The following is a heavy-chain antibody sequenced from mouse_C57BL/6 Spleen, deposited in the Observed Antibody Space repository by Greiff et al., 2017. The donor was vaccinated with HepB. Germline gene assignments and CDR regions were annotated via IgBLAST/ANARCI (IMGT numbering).Heavy chain of an antibody. CDR2: IDPSDSYT. V-gene: IGHV1-50*01. J-gene: IGHJ2*01. CDR1: GYTFTSYW. D-gene: IGHD4-1*01. CDR3: ARRHWALYFDY. Sequence: QVQLQQPGAELVKPGASVKLSCKASGYTFTSYWMQWVKQRPGQGLEWIGEIDPSDSYTNYNQKFKGKATLTVDTSSSTAYMQLSSLTSEDSAVYYCARRHWALYFDYWGQGTTLTVSS.